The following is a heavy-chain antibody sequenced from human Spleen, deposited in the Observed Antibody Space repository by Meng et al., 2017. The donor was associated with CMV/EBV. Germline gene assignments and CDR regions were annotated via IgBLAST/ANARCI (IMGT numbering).Heavy chain of an antibody. Sequence: VQLQASGPGLGKPSETLSPTCTVSGGSISSYYWSWIRQPAGKGLEWIGRIYTSGSTNYNPSLKSRVTMSVDTSKNQFSLKLSSVTAADTAVYYCARDRGWLQLLWYFDLWGRGTLVTVSS. CDR1: GGSISSYY. CDR2: IYTSGST. J-gene: IGHJ2*01. V-gene: IGHV4-4*07. CDR3: ARDRGWLQLLWYFDL. D-gene: IGHD5-24*01.